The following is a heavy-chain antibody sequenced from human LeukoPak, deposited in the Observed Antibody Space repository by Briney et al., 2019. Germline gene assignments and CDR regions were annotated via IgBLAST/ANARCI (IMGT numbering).Heavy chain of an antibody. CDR1: GYTFTSYG. J-gene: IGHJ3*02. D-gene: IGHD3-9*01. Sequence: EASVKVSCKASGYTFTSYGISWVRQAPGQGLEWMGWISAYNGNTNYAQKLQGRVTMTTDTSTSTAYMELRSLRSDDTAVYYCARKRYFDRLGDAFDIWGQGTMVTVSS. CDR3: ARKRYFDRLGDAFDI. V-gene: IGHV1-18*01. CDR2: ISAYNGNT.